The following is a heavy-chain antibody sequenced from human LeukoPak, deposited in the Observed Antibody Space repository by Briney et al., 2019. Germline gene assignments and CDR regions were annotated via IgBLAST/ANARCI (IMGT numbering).Heavy chain of an antibody. Sequence: SETLSLTCTVSGGSISSYYWSWIRQPAGKGLEWIGRIYTSGSTNYNPSLKSRVTMSVDTSKNQFSLKLSSVTAADTAVYYCARVEYSSSSYYYYYMDVWGKGTTVTVSS. CDR2: IYTSGST. D-gene: IGHD6-6*01. CDR1: GGSISSYY. CDR3: ARVEYSSSSYYYYYMDV. J-gene: IGHJ6*03. V-gene: IGHV4-4*07.